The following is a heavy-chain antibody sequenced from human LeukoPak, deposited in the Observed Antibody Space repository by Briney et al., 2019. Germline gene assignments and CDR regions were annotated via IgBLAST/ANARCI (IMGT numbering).Heavy chain of an antibody. CDR2: ISAYSGNT. CDR1: GYTFTSYG. Sequence: GASVRVSCKASGYTFTSYGISWVRQAPGQGLEWMGWISAYSGNTNYAQKLQGRVTMTTDTSTSTAYMELRSLRSDDTAVYYCARDAEVNWIQLYFDYWGQGTLVTVSS. J-gene: IGHJ4*02. CDR3: ARDAEVNWIQLYFDY. D-gene: IGHD5-18*01. V-gene: IGHV1-18*01.